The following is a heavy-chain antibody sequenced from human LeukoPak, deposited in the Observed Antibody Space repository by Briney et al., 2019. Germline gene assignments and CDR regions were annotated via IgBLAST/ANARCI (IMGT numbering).Heavy chain of an antibody. Sequence: PGGSLRLSCAASGFTFSSYSMNWVRQAPGKGLEWVSSISSSSGYIYYADSVKGRFTISRDNAKNSLYLQMNSLRAEDTAVYYCARGEDYDFWSGYYTQPDYWGQGTLVTVSS. V-gene: IGHV3-21*01. J-gene: IGHJ4*02. CDR2: ISSSSGYI. CDR1: GFTFSSYS. D-gene: IGHD3-3*01. CDR3: ARGEDYDFWSGYYTQPDY.